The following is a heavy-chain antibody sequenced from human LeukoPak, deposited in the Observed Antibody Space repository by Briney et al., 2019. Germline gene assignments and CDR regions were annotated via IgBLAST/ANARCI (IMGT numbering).Heavy chain of an antibody. Sequence: KSSETLSLTCTVSGGSISSYYWSWIRQPPGKGLEWIGYMYYSGSTNYNPSTNYNPSLKSRVTISVDTSKNQFSLKLSSVTAADTAVYYCARDVGATPGYFDYWGQGTLVTVSS. D-gene: IGHD1-26*01. CDR1: GGSISSYY. V-gene: IGHV4-59*01. J-gene: IGHJ4*02. CDR2: MYYSGST. CDR3: ARDVGATPGYFDY.